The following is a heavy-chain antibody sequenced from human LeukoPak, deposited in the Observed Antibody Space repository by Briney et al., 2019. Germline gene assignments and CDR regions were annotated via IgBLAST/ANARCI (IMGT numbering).Heavy chain of an antibody. J-gene: IGHJ4*02. CDR3: ARLCLTPCDY. CDR1: GYSISSGYY. Sequence: SETLSLTCAVSGYSISSGYYWGWIRQPPGKGLEWIGSIYHSGSTYYNPSLKSRVTISVDTSKNQFSLKLSSVTAADTAVCYCARLCLTPCDYWGQGTLVTVSS. CDR2: IYHSGST. V-gene: IGHV4-38-2*01.